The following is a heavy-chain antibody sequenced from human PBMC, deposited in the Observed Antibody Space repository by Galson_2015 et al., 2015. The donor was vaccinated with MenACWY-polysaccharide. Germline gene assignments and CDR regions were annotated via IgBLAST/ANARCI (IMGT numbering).Heavy chain of an antibody. Sequence: SVKVSCKASGGTFNTYPINWVRQAPGQGLECMGRVIPILGLAYYAQNFQGRVTITADKSTGTAYLELSNLRSEDTAVYYCARSTLPSAFDFWGQGTMVTVSS. CDR1: GGTFNTYP. D-gene: IGHD2/OR15-2a*01. V-gene: IGHV1-69*02. CDR3: ARSTLPSAFDF. CDR2: VIPILGLA. J-gene: IGHJ3*01.